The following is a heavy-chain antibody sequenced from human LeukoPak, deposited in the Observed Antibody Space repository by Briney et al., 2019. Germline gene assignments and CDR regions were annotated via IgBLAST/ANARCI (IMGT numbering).Heavy chain of an antibody. D-gene: IGHD5/OR15-5a*01. V-gene: IGHV4-28*05. CDR1: GYSISSSNW. CDR3: ARVSSVVSSLCAFDI. CDR2: IYYSGSI. Sequence: SDTLSLTCAVSGYSISSSNWWGWIRQPPGKGLEWIGYIYYSGSIYYNPSLKSRVTTSVDTSKNQFSLKLSTVTAVDTAVYYCARVSSVVSSLCAFDIWGQGRMVTVSS. J-gene: IGHJ3*02.